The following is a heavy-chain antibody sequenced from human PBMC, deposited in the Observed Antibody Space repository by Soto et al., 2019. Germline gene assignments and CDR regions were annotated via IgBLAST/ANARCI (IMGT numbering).Heavy chain of an antibody. D-gene: IGHD1-26*01. CDR3: ARVGHLNVYYASDY. CDR2: IYYSGST. Sequence: SETLSLTCTVSGGSISSGGYYWSWIRQHPGKGLEWIGYIYYSGSTNYNPSLKSRVTISVDTSKNQFSLRLSSVTTADTAIYYCARVGHLNVYYASDYWGQGVLVTVSS. CDR1: GGSISSGGYY. J-gene: IGHJ4*02. V-gene: IGHV4-61*08.